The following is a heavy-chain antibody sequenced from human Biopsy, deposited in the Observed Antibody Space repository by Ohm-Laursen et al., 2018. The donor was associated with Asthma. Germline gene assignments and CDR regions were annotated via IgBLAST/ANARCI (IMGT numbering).Heavy chain of an antibody. Sequence: TLSLTCPVSGVSISSDYWSWIRQPPGKGLEWIGHIYYSGSTNYQPSLKSRVTISVDTSKNQFSLEVRSVTAADTAVYYCARGYYGDFHDWGQGNLVIVSS. CDR3: ARGYYGDFHD. J-gene: IGHJ1*01. CDR2: IYYSGST. D-gene: IGHD3-3*01. V-gene: IGHV4-59*01. CDR1: GVSISSDY.